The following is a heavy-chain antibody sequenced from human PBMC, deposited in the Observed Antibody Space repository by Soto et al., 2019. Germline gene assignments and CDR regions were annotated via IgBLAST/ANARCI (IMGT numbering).Heavy chain of an antibody. CDR2: FIPVYRTL. CDR1: GGSFGKSA. CDR3: VTCVIWIGCCTVDS. Sequence: QVQLVQSGAEVKKPGSSVTVSCKASGGSFGKSAINWVRQTPGQGLEWLGGFIPVYRTLNYAQKFQGRVTSRATRSKGTAYRTLCCLASGLTAVDYCVTCVIWIGCCTVDSCRKGTRVTVAS. J-gene: IGHJ4*02. D-gene: IGHD3-3*01. V-gene: IGHV1-69*06.